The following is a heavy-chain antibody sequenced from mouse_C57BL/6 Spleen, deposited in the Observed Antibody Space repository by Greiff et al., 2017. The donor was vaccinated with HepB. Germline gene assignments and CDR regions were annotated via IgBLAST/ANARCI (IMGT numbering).Heavy chain of an antibody. CDR2: INYDGSST. D-gene: IGHD3-1*01. V-gene: IGHV5-16*01. CDR3: ARDRGGLHYFDY. CDR1: GFTFSDYY. J-gene: IGHJ2*01. Sequence: EVKLMESEGGLVQPGSSMKLSCTASGFTFSDYYMAWVRQVPEKGLEWVANINYDGSSTYYLASLKSRFIISRDNAKNILYLQMSSLKSADTATYYCARDRGGLHYFDYGGQGTTLTVSS.